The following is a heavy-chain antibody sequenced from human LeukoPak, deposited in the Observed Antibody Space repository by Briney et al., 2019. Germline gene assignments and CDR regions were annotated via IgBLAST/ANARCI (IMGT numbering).Heavy chain of an antibody. CDR2: VMDSGRT. V-gene: IGHV4-34*12. J-gene: IGHJ6*03. D-gene: IGHD5-12*01. Sequence: SETLSLTCAVYGGTFSDYYWSWIRQSRGKGLEWIGEVMDSGRTNYNPSLKSRVTISIDTSKNQFSLRLSSMTAADTAVYYCVREHNIVIPTARTYYYYYMDVWGKGTTVTVSS. CDR3: VREHNIVIPTARTYYYYYMDV. CDR1: GGTFSDYY.